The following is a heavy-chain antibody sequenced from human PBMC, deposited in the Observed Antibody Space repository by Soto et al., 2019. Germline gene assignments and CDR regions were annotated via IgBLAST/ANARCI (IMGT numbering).Heavy chain of an antibody. Sequence: WGTLSLTCTFSGGSIRSYYWSWIRQPPGKGLEWIWYIYHSGSTNYNPSLKSRVTISVDTSKNQFSLKLSSVTAADTAVYYCACRDYWGQGTLVTVSS. V-gene: IGHV4-59*01. CDR3: ACRDY. J-gene: IGHJ4*02. CDR1: GGSIRSYY. CDR2: IYHSGST.